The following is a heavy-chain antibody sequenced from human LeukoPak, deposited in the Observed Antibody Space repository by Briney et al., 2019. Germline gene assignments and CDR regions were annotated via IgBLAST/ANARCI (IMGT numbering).Heavy chain of an antibody. CDR1: GGSMSSYY. CDR2: IYYIGST. Sequence: KPSETLSITCTVSGGSMSSYYWSWIRQPPGKGLEWIGYIYYIGSTNYDPSLKSRATISVDTSKNQFSLKLSSVTAADTAVYYCARDGSGSYYKWFDPWGQGTLVTVSS. J-gene: IGHJ5*02. V-gene: IGHV4-59*01. CDR3: ARDGSGSYYKWFDP. D-gene: IGHD3-10*01.